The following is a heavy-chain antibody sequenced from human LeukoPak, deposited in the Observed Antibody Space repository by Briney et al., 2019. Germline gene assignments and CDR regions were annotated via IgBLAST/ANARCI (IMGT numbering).Heavy chain of an antibody. CDR1: GFTVSSNY. V-gene: IGHV3-66*01. Sequence: GGSLRLSCAASGFTVSSNYMSWVRQAPGKGLEWVSVIYSGGSTYYADSVKGRFTISRDNSKNTLYPQMNSLRAEDTAVYYCARDWRSYYYYGMDVWGQGTTVTVSS. J-gene: IGHJ6*02. CDR3: ARDWRSYYYYGMDV. D-gene: IGHD3-3*01. CDR2: IYSGGST.